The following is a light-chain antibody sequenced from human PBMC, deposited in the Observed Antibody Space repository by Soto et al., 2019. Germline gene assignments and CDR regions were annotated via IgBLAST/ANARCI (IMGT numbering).Light chain of an antibody. CDR2: DAS. CDR3: HSRA. Sequence: DIQLTPTPSTLSASVGAAVTITCRASQTISRWLAWYQQKPGRAPKLLIYDASTLESGVPSRFSGSGSETEFTLTISRLQPDDFATYFCHSRAFGQGTRLEIK. CDR1: QTISRW. J-gene: IGKJ5*01. V-gene: IGKV1-5*01.